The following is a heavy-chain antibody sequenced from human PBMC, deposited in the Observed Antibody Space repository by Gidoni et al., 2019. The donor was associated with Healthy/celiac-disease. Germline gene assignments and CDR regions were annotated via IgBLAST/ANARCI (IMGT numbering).Heavy chain of an antibody. D-gene: IGHD6-19*01. CDR3: ARDLRAVAFYYYYGMDV. V-gene: IGHV3-48*03. Sequence: EVQLVESGGGLVQPGGSLSLSCAASGFTFSSYEMNWVRQAPGKGLEWVSYISSSGSTIYYADSVKGRFTISRDNAKNSLYLQMNSLRAEDTAVYYCARDLRAVAFYYYYGMDVWGQGTTVTVSS. CDR1: GFTFSSYE. J-gene: IGHJ6*02. CDR2: ISSSGSTI.